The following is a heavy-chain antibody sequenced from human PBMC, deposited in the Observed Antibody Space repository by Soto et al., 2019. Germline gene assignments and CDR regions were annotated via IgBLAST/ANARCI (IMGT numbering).Heavy chain of an antibody. V-gene: IGHV1-2*02. D-gene: IGHD3-3*01. J-gene: IGHJ3*02. CDR1: GYPVTAYY. CDR3: ARGGGVGVAGSAAFDM. Sequence: QLHLVQSGAVVKKPGASVTVSCSASGYPVTAYYMHWVRQAPGRGLEWMGGINPATGAAKYTQTFQGSVNMTRDTSPSTVFRDLSDLTSEDTAVFYCARGGGVGVAGSAAFDMWGQGTLVTVSS. CDR2: INPATGAA.